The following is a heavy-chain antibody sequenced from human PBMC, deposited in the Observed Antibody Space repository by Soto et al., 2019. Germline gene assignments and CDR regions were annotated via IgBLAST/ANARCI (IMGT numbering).Heavy chain of an antibody. Sequence: ASVKVSCKAYGYPFRSFAVNWVRQAPGQGLEWMGWIGAYSGNTNFAQKLQGRVTMTRDTSTSTAYMELTSLRSEDTAVYYCAASPYGDYLYFDYWGQG. D-gene: IGHD4-17*01. CDR3: AASPYGDYLYFDY. CDR2: IGAYSGNT. CDR1: GYPFRSFA. V-gene: IGHV1-18*04. J-gene: IGHJ4*02.